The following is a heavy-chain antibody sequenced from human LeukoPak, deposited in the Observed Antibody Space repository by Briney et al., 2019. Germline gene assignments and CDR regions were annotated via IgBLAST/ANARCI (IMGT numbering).Heavy chain of an antibody. Sequence: SETLSLTCAVYGGSLSGYYWSWIRQPPGKGLEWIGEINHSGSTNYNPSLKSRVTISVDTSKNQFSLKLSSVTAADTAVYYCARHGTYYDFWSGYTHNWFDPWGQGTLVTVSS. D-gene: IGHD3-3*01. CDR1: GGSLSGYY. J-gene: IGHJ5*02. V-gene: IGHV4-34*01. CDR3: ARHGTYYDFWSGYTHNWFDP. CDR2: INHSGST.